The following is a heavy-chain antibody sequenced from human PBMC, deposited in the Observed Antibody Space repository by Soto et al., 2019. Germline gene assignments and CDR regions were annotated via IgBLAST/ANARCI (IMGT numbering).Heavy chain of an antibody. V-gene: IGHV3-30*18. J-gene: IGHJ4*02. CDR1: GFTFSSYG. CDR2: ISYDGSNK. D-gene: IGHD3-22*01. Sequence: QVQLVESGGGVVQPGRSLRLSCAASGFTFSSYGMHWVRQAPGKGLEWVAVISYDGSNKYYAVSVKGRFTISRDNSKNTLYLQMNSLRAEDTAVYYCAKDHHFDSSGYCGYWGQGTLVTVSS. CDR3: AKDHHFDSSGYCGY.